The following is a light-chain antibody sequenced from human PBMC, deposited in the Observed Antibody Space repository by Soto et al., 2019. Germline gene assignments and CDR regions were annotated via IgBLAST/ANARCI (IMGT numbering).Light chain of an antibody. CDR3: QQYNYEWT. J-gene: IGKJ1*01. V-gene: IGKV1-39*01. CDR2: EAS. Sequence: DIQMTKSPSSLSASVGDRVTITCRASQSISSFLNWYQQKPGKAPKLLIHEASILQGGVSSRFSGSGSGTEFTLTISNLQPDDFATYYCQQYNYEWTFGQGTKVDIK. CDR1: QSISSF.